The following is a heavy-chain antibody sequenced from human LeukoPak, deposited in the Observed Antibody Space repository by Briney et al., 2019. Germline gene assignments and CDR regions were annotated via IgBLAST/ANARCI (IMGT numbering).Heavy chain of an antibody. CDR3: ARFSRGYPWYYYYGMDV. CDR2: IYYSGST. Sequence: SETLSLTCTVSGGSISSYYWSWIRQPPGKGLEWIGYIYYSGSTNYNPSLKSRVTISVDTSKNQFSLKLSSVTAADTAVYYCARFSRGYPWYYYYGMDVWGQGTTVTVSS. J-gene: IGHJ6*02. V-gene: IGHV4-59*08. D-gene: IGHD3-10*01. CDR1: GGSISSYY.